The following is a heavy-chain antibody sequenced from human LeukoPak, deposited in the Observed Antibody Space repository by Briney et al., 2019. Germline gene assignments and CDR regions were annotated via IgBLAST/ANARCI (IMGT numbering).Heavy chain of an antibody. CDR1: GGSISSSSYY. V-gene: IGHV4-39*07. J-gene: IGHJ4*02. Sequence: SETLSLTCTVSGGSISSSSYYWGWIRQPPGKGLEWIGEINHSGSTNYNPSLKSRVTISVDTSKNQFSLKLSSVTAADTAVYYCARADPFDLLGDYVGDGEPYYFDYWGQGTLVTVSS. D-gene: IGHD4-17*01. CDR3: ARADPFDLLGDYVGDGEPYYFDY. CDR2: INHSGST.